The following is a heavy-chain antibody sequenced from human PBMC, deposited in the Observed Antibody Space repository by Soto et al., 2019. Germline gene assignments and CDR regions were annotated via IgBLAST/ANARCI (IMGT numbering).Heavy chain of an antibody. CDR1: GFTFSTYW. CDR3: ARGGGHTYGRLPGVY. J-gene: IGHJ4*02. CDR2: VKQDGSEK. D-gene: IGHD5-18*01. V-gene: IGHV3-7*05. Sequence: EVQLVESGGGLVQPGGSLRLSCAASGFTFSTYWMTWVRQAPGKGLEWVALVKQDGSEKYNVDSVKGRFTISRDNAKNSLYLQMNSLRAEDTAVYYCARGGGHTYGRLPGVYWGQGILVTVSS.